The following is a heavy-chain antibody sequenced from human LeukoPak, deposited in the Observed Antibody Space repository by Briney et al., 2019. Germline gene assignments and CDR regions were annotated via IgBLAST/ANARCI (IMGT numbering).Heavy chain of an antibody. CDR2: GSDNGGT. J-gene: IGHJ5*02. CDR1: GGSLSGFY. D-gene: IGHD2-8*01. V-gene: IGHV4-34*01. Sequence: ASETLSLTCAVYGGSLSGFYRSWIRQPPGKGLEWIGEGSDNGGTKYNPSLKSRVTISADTSKNQFSLKLSSVTAADTAVYYCAKNGQSGFSFDPWGQGTLVTVSS. CDR3: AKNGQSGFSFDP.